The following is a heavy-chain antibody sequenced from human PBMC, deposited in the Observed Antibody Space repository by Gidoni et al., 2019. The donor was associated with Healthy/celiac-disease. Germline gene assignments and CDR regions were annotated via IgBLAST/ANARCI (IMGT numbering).Heavy chain of an antibody. Sequence: EVQLVESGGGLVKPGGSLRLSCAASGFTFSNAWMNWVRQATGKGLEWVGRIKSENDGGTAIYAAPVKGKFTISRDDSKNTVYLQMNSLKTEDTAVYYCTTRTDILRFLEWAVWGQGTLVTVSS. CDR3: TTRTDILRFLEWAV. V-gene: IGHV3-15*07. CDR2: IKSENDGGTA. J-gene: IGHJ4*02. CDR1: GFTFSNAW. D-gene: IGHD3-3*01.